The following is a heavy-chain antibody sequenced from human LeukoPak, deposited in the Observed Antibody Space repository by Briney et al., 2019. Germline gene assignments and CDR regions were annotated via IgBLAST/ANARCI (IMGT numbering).Heavy chain of an antibody. CDR2: LYSGGST. CDR1: GFTVSRNY. V-gene: IGHV3-53*01. D-gene: IGHD3-22*01. J-gene: IGHJ1*01. Sequence: GSLRLSCAASGFTVSRNYMSWVRQAPGKGLEWVSVLYSGGSTNYADSVKGRFTISRDNSKNTLYLQMNSLRAEDTAVYYCARVRDYYDSRGYYFEYFDHWGQGTLVTVSS. CDR3: ARVRDYYDSRGYYFEYFDH.